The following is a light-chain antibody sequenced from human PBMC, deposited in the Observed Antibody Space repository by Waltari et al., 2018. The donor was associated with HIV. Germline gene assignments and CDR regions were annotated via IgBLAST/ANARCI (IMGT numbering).Light chain of an antibody. Sequence: QSALTQPASVSGSPGQSITISCTGTSSDVGGYHYVSWYQQHPGKAPKLMISDVSNRPSGVSNRFSGSKSGNTASLTISGLQAEDEADYYCSSYTSSSTLEVFGTGTKVTVL. CDR2: DVS. V-gene: IGLV2-14*03. J-gene: IGLJ1*01. CDR1: SSDVGGYHY. CDR3: SSYTSSSTLEV.